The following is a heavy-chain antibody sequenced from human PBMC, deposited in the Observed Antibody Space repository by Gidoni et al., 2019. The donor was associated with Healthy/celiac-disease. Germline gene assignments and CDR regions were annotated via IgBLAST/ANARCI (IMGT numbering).Heavy chain of an antibody. CDR3: AKGRTKIQLWVPFDY. Sequence: EVQLVESGGGLVQPGRSLRLSCAASGFSFDDYAMHWVRQAPGKGLGWVSGISWNSGSIGYADSVKGRFTISRDNAKNSLYLQMNSLRAEDTALYYCAKGRTKIQLWVPFDYWGQGTLVTVSS. CDR1: GFSFDDYA. D-gene: IGHD5-18*01. J-gene: IGHJ4*02. V-gene: IGHV3-9*01. CDR2: ISWNSGSI.